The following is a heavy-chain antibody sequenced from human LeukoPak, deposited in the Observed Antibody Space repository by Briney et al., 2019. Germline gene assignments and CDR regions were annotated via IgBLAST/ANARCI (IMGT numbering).Heavy chain of an antibody. D-gene: IGHD6-13*01. V-gene: IGHV3-23*01. J-gene: IGHJ4*02. CDR3: AKEVYSSSWYGIDY. CDR2: ISGSGGST. Sequence: PGGSLRLSCAASGFTFSSYAMSWVRQAPGKGLEWVSAISGSGGSTCYADSVKGRFTISRDNSKNTLYLQMNSLRAEDTAVYYCAKEVYSSSWYGIDYWGQGTLVTVSS. CDR1: GFTFSSYA.